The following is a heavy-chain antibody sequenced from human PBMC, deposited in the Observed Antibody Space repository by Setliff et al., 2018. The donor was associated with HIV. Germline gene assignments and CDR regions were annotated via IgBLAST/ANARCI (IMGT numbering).Heavy chain of an antibody. Sequence: PSETLSLTCTVSAGSIRSSTYYWAWIRQPPGKGLEWIGTIYYSGSTYYNPSLKSRATISVDMSKNQFSLKLSSVTAADTAVYYCARGDGTKYYYYYYMDVWGKGTTVTVSS. D-gene: IGHD1-7*01. CDR2: IYYSGST. CDR3: ARGDGTKYYYYYYMDV. J-gene: IGHJ6*03. CDR1: AGSIRSSTYY. V-gene: IGHV4-39*07.